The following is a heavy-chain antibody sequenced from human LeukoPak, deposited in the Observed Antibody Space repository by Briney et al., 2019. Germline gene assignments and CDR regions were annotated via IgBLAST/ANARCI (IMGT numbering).Heavy chain of an antibody. CDR2: ISYDGSNK. D-gene: IGHD7-27*01. CDR1: GFTFSSYA. CDR3: ARSRWKLGIGDY. J-gene: IGHJ4*02. Sequence: PGGSLRLSCAASGFTFSSYAMHWVRQAPGKGLEWVAVISYDGSNKYDADSVKGRFTISRDNSKNTLYLQMNSLRAEDTAVYYCARSRWKLGIGDYWGQGTLVTVSS. V-gene: IGHV3-30*04.